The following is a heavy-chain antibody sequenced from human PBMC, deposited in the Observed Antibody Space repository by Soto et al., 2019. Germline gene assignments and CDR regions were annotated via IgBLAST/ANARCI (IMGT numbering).Heavy chain of an antibody. CDR2: ISGSGGST. CDR3: AAWWGYSSGSSFSRG. V-gene: IGHV3-23*01. D-gene: IGHD6-19*01. CDR1: GFTFSSYA. J-gene: IGHJ4*02. Sequence: GGSLRLSCAASGFTFSSYAMSWVRQAPGKGLEWVSAISGSGGSTYYADSVKGRFTISRDNSKNTLYLQMNSLGAEDTAVYYCAAWWGYSSGSSFSRGWGQGTLVTVSS.